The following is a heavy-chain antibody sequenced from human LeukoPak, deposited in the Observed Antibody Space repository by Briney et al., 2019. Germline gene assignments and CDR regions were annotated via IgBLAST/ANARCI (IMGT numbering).Heavy chain of an antibody. V-gene: IGHV4-59*12. J-gene: IGHJ4*02. D-gene: IGHD3-16*02. CDR3: ARAGAITFGGVIASFDY. CDR1: GGSISSYY. CDR2: IYYSGST. Sequence: KPSETLSLTCTVSGGSISSYYWSWIRQPPGKGLEWIGYIYYSGSTNYNPSLKSRVTISVDTSKNQFSLKLSSVTAADTAVYYCARAGAITFGGVIASFDYWGQGPLVTVSS.